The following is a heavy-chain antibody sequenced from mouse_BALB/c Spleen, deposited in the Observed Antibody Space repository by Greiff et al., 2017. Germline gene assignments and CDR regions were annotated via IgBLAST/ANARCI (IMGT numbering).Heavy chain of an antibody. CDR3: ASSYYGNALDY. Sequence: QVQLKQSGAELVKPGASVKISCKATGYTFSSYWIEWVKQRPGHGLEWIGEILPGSGSTNYNEKFKGKATFAADTSSNTAYMQLSSLTSEDSAVYDCASSYYGNALDYWGQGTTLTVSS. CDR2: ILPGSGST. J-gene: IGHJ2*01. D-gene: IGHD2-10*01. CDR1: GYTFSSYW. V-gene: IGHV1-9*01.